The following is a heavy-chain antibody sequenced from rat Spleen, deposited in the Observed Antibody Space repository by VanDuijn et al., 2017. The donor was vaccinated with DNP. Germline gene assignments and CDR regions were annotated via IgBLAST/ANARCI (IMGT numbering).Heavy chain of an antibody. V-gene: IGHV5-20*01. CDR1: GFTFSNYD. CDR2: ISYDGSTT. J-gene: IGHJ4*01. D-gene: IGHD1-3*01. Sequence: EVQLVESGGGLVQPGRSMKLSCAASGFTFSNYDMAWVRQAPTKGLGWVASISYDGSTTYYRDSVKGRFTISRDNAKSTLYLQMDSLRSEDTATYYCTTDPVATDYYVMDAWGQGASVTVSS. CDR3: TTDPVATDYYVMDA.